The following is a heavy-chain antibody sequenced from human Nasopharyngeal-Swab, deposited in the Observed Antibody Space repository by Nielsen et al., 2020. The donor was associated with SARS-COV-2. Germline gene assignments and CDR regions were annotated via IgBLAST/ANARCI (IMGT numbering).Heavy chain of an antibody. V-gene: IGHV3-9*01. Sequence: SLKISCAASGFTFDDYAMHWVRQAPGKGLEWVSGISWNSGSIGYADSVKGRFTISRDNAKNSLYLQMNGLRAEDTALYYCAKDNGAGTFYYYYGMDVWGQGTTVTVSS. CDR3: AKDNGAGTFYYYYGMDV. J-gene: IGHJ6*02. D-gene: IGHD6-19*01. CDR1: GFTFDDYA. CDR2: ISWNSGSI.